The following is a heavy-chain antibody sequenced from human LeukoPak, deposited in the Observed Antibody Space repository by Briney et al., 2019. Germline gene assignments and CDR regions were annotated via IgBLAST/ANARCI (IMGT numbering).Heavy chain of an antibody. D-gene: IGHD4-17*01. CDR1: GFTFSSYG. CDR2: ISGSGGST. Sequence: GGSLRLSCAASGFTFSSYGMSWVRQAPGKGLEWVSAISGSGGSTYYADSVKGRFTISRDNSKNTLYLQMNSLRAEDTAVYYCAKLWTVTTPGGYYVDVWGKGTTVTVSS. V-gene: IGHV3-23*01. CDR3: AKLWTVTTPGGYYVDV. J-gene: IGHJ6*03.